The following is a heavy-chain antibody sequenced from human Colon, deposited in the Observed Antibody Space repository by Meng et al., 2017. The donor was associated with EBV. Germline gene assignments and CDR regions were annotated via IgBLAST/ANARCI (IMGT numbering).Heavy chain of an antibody. J-gene: IGHJ4*02. CDR1: GFTVRSNY. V-gene: IGHV3-53*01. D-gene: IGHD4-17*01. CDR3: ARYGDYAPKD. CDR2: IYSGGGT. Sequence: VQLVGSGGGLIQPGGALGLSCAASGFTVRSNYMTGVRQAPGKGLEWVSVIYSGGGTYLADSVKGRFTISRDNSKNTLYLQMNSLRAEDTAVYYCARYGDYAPKDWGQGTLVTVSS.